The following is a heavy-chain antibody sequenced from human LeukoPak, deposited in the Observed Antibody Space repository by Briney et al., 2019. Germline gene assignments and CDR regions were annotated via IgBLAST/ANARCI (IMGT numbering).Heavy chain of an antibody. CDR1: GFTFSSYG. D-gene: IGHD1-26*01. Sequence: GGSLRLSCATSGFTFSSYGMHWVRQAPGKGLEGVAVIWYDGSNKYYADSVKGRFTISRDNSKNTLYLQMNSLRAEDTAVYYCAKDNNRGSYYFDYWGQGTLVTVSS. V-gene: IGHV3-33*06. CDR2: IWYDGSNK. J-gene: IGHJ4*02. CDR3: AKDNNRGSYYFDY.